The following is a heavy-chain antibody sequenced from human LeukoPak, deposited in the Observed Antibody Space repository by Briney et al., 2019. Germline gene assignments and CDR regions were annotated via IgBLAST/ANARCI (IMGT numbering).Heavy chain of an antibody. CDR3: ARGGRSYSAFRARGFDY. V-gene: IGHV4-34*01. CDR2: INHSGST. D-gene: IGHD2-15*01. J-gene: IGHJ4*02. Sequence: SETLSLTCVVSGGSVSGYYWGWIRQPPGKGLEWIGEINHSGSTNYNPSLKSRVTISVDTSKNQFSLKLSSVTAADTAVYYCARGGRSYSAFRARGFDYWGQGTLVTVSS. CDR1: GGSVSGYY.